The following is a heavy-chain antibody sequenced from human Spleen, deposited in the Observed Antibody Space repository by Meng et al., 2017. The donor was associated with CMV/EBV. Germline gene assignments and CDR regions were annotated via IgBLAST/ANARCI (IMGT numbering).Heavy chain of an antibody. Sequence: GGSLRLSCAASGFTFDDYTMHWVRQAPGKGLEWVSLISWDGGSTYYADSVKGRFTISRDNSKNTVHLQMNSLRAEDTAEYYCARSGKVYYDFWSGLDYWGQGTLVTVSS. CDR3: ARSGKVYYDFWSGLDY. D-gene: IGHD3-3*01. V-gene: IGHV3-43*01. J-gene: IGHJ4*02. CDR2: ISWDGGST. CDR1: GFTFDDYT.